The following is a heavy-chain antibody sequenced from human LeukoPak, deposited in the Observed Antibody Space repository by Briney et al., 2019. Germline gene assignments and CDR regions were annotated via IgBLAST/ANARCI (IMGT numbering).Heavy chain of an antibody. CDR3: AKDGGLLWFGEPHLSNWFDP. CDR1: GFTFDDYA. CDR2: ISWNSGSI. Sequence: GGSLRLSCAASGFTFDDYAMHWVRQAPGKGLEWVSGISWNSGSIGYADSVKGRFTISRDNAKNSLYLQMNSLRAEDTALYYCAKDGGLLWFGEPHLSNWFDPWGQGTLVTVSS. V-gene: IGHV3-9*01. D-gene: IGHD3-10*01. J-gene: IGHJ5*02.